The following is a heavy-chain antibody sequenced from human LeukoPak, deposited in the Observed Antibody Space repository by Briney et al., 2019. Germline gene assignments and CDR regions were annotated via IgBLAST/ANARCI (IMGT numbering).Heavy chain of an antibody. CDR3: ARPPDSGRYAYYFDY. J-gene: IGHJ4*02. Sequence: ASVKVSCKASGHTFTSYYMHWVRQAPGQGLEWMGIINPSGGSTSYAQKFQGRVTMTRDTSTSTVYMELSSLRSEDTAVYYCARPPDSGRYAYYFDYWGQGTLVTVSS. CDR2: INPSGGST. V-gene: IGHV1-46*01. D-gene: IGHD1-26*01. CDR1: GHTFTSYY.